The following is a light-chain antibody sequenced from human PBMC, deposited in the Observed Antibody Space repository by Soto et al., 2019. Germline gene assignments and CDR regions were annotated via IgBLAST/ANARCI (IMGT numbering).Light chain of an antibody. Sequence: QSALTQPASVSGSPGQSITISCTGTSSDVGGYNYVSWYQQHPGKAPKLMIYEVSNRPSGVSNRFSGSKSGNTASLTISGXXXXXXXXXYCSSYTSSSTLVVFGTGTKLTVL. V-gene: IGLV2-14*01. CDR1: SSDVGGYNY. CDR3: SSYTSSSTLVV. CDR2: EVS. J-gene: IGLJ1*01.